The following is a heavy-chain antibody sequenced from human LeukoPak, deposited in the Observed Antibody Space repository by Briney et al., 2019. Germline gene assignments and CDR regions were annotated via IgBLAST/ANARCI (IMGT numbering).Heavy chain of an antibody. CDR2: ISYDGSNK. CDR1: GFTFSSYG. D-gene: IGHD3-22*01. CDR3: AKGGHYYDSIGYCPDY. V-gene: IGHV3-30*18. Sequence: PGGSLRLSCAASGFTFSSYGMHWVRQAPGKGLEWVAVISYDGSNKYYADSVKGRFTISRDNSKNTLYLQMNSLRAEDTAVYYCAKGGHYYDSIGYCPDYWGQGTLVTVSS. J-gene: IGHJ4*02.